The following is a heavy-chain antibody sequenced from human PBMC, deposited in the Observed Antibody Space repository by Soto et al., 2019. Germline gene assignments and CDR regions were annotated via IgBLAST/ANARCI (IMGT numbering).Heavy chain of an antibody. D-gene: IGHD5-18*01. V-gene: IGHV3-30*03. Sequence: SQRLSCAASGFSFNIYDMHCVRQTPDKGLEWVAVISHDGTSQYYGDSMKGRFTISRDNSQNTVYLHMNSLRPEDAAVYYCARDVTRGYHYGVAAHWGQGTLVTVSS. CDR2: ISHDGTSQ. CDR3: ARDVTRGYHYGVAAH. CDR1: GFSFNIYD. J-gene: IGHJ4*02.